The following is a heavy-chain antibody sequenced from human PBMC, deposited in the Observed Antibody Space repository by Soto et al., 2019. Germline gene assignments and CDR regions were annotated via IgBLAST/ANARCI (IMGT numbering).Heavy chain of an antibody. Sequence: SVKVSCKASGGTFSSYAISWVRQAPGQGLEWMGGIIPIFGTANYAQKFQGRVTITADESTSTAYMELSSLRSEDTAVYYCARNRIRLGESTARRYGMDVWGQGTTVTVSS. V-gene: IGHV1-69*13. J-gene: IGHJ6*02. CDR1: GGTFSSYA. D-gene: IGHD3-16*01. CDR2: IIPIFGTA. CDR3: ARNRIRLGESTARRYGMDV.